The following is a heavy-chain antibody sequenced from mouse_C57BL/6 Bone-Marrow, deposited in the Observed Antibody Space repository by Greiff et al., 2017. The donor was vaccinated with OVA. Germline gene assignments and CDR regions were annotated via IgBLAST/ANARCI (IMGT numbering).Heavy chain of an antibody. CDR2: INYDGSST. V-gene: IGHV5-16*01. CDR3: ARERLLPYAMDY. CDR1: GFTFSDYY. D-gene: IGHD2-3*01. J-gene: IGHJ4*01. Sequence: EVQRVESEGGLVQPGSSMKLSCTASGFTFSDYYMAWVRQVPEKGLEWVANINYDGSSTYYLDSLKSRFIISRDNAKNILYLQMSSLKSEDTATYYCARERLLPYAMDYWGQGTSVTVSS.